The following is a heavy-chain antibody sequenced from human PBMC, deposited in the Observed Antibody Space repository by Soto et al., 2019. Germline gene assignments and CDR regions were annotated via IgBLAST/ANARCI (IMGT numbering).Heavy chain of an antibody. CDR1: GFTFSSYW. CDR2: INSDGSST. V-gene: IGHV3-74*01. J-gene: IGHJ6*02. D-gene: IGHD6-13*01. Sequence: EVQLVESGGGLVQPGGSLRLSCAASGFTFSSYWMHWVRQAPGKGLVWVSRINSDGSSTSYADSVKGRFTISRVNAKNTLYMQMNSLRAEDTAVYYCARDIRSRSWPNPYPYYYYYGMDVWGQGTTVTVSS. CDR3: ARDIRSRSWPNPYPYYYYYGMDV.